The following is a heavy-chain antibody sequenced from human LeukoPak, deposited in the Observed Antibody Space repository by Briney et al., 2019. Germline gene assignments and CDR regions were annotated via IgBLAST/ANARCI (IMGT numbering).Heavy chain of an antibody. CDR1: GFTFSSYW. V-gene: IGHV3-7*01. D-gene: IGHD6-13*01. CDR2: IKQDGSEK. J-gene: IGHJ4*02. CDR3: ARDRRSPAWQQPLY. Sequence: GGSLRFSCAASGFTFSSYWRSWVRQAPGKGLEWVANIKQDGSEKYYVDSVKGRFTISRDNAKNSLYLQMNSLRAEDTAVYYCARDRRSPAWQQPLYWGQGTLVTVSS.